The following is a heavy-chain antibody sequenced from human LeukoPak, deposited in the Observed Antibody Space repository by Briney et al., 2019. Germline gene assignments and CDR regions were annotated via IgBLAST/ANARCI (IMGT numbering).Heavy chain of an antibody. CDR2: IKQDGSEK. Sequence: GGSLRLSCAASGFTFSSYWMSWARQAPGKGLEWVANIKQDGSEKYYVDSVKGRFTISRDNAKNSLYLQMNSLRAEDTAVYYCARDRSYYYDSSGLRWGQGTLVTVSS. D-gene: IGHD3-22*01. J-gene: IGHJ4*02. CDR1: GFTFSSYW. CDR3: ARDRSYYYDSSGLR. V-gene: IGHV3-7*01.